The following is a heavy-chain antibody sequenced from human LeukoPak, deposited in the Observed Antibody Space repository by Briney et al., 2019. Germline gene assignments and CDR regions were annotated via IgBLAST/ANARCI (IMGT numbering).Heavy chain of an antibody. J-gene: IGHJ4*02. CDR2: ISSSGSTI. CDR3: ARDSGRGDYDDY. V-gene: IGHV3-48*03. D-gene: IGHD4-17*01. CDR1: GFTFSSYV. Sequence: PGGSLRLSCAASGFTFSSYVMNWVRQAPGKGLEWVSYISSSGSTIYYADSVKGRFTISRDNAKNSLYLQMNSLRAEDTAVYYCARDSGRGDYDDYWGQGTLVTVSS.